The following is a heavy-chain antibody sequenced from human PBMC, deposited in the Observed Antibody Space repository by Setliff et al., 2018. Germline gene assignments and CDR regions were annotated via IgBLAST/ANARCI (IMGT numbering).Heavy chain of an antibody. CDR3: ARVGVFGGGYFDF. Sequence: GASLSLSCAPSGLRFSGSGIHWVRQAPGQGLERISYISSTSNTMYYADSVTGRFTISRDSANNSLYLQMNSLRAEDTAVYYCARVGVFGGGYFDFWGQGTLVTVSS. CDR1: GLRFSGSG. CDR2: ISSTSNTM. D-gene: IGHD3-16*01. V-gene: IGHV3-48*01. J-gene: IGHJ4*02.